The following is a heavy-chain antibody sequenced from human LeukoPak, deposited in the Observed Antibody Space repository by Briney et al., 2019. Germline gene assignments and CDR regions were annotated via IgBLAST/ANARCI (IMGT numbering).Heavy chain of an antibody. V-gene: IGHV3-30*04. CDR1: GFTLSSYA. Sequence: PGGSLRLSCAASGFTLSSYAMHWVRQAPGKGLEWVAVISYDGSNKYYADSVKGRFTISRDNFKNTLYLQMNSLRAEDTAVYYRARDRVTMVRGVISWTFDYWGQGTLVTVSS. CDR2: ISYDGSNK. D-gene: IGHD3-10*01. J-gene: IGHJ4*02. CDR3: ARDRVTMVRGVISWTFDY.